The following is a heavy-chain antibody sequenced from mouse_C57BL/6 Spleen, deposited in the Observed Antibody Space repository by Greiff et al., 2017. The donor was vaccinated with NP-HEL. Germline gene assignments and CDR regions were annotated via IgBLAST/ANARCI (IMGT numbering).Heavy chain of an antibody. CDR2: INYDGSST. CDR1: GFTFSDYY. Sequence: EVQLVESEGGLVQPGSSMKLSCTASGFTFSDYYMAWVRQVPEKGLEWVANINYDGSSTYYLDSLKSRFIISRDNAKNILYLQMSSLKSEDTATYYCARAPTVVGYYFDYWGQGTTLTVSS. CDR3: ARAPTVVGYYFDY. V-gene: IGHV5-16*01. D-gene: IGHD1-1*01. J-gene: IGHJ2*01.